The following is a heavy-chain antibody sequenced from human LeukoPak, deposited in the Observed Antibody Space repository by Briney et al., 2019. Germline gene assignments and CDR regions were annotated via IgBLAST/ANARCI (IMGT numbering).Heavy chain of an antibody. J-gene: IGHJ6*02. V-gene: IGHV3-30*19. CDR2: ISYDGSNK. CDR3: ARDPTPITTVSYGMDV. Sequence: GGSLRLSCAASGFTFSSYGMHWVRQAPGKGLEWVAVISYDGSNKYYADSVKGRFTISRDNSKNTLYLQMNSLRAEDTAVYYCARDPTPITTVSYGMDVWGQGTTVTVSS. CDR1: GFTFSSYG. D-gene: IGHD4-17*01.